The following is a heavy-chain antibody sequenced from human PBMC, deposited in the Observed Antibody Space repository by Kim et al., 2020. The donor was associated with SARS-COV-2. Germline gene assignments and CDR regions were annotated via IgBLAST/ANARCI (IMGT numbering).Heavy chain of an antibody. CDR3: ARGGGDFWSSAGRNQFDY. V-gene: IGHV4-34*01. CDR2: INHSGST. CDR1: GGSFSGYY. Sequence: SETLSLTCAVYGGSFSGYYWSWIRQPPGKGLEWIGEINHSGSTNYNPSLMSRVTISVDTSKNQFSLKLSSVTAADTAVYYCARGGGDFWSSAGRNQFDYWGQGTLVTVSS. D-gene: IGHD3-3*01. J-gene: IGHJ4*02.